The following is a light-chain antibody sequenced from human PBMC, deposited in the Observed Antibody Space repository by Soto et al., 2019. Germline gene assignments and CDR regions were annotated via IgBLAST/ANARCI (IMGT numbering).Light chain of an antibody. J-gene: IGLJ1*01. CDR3: KSYAGTNTDV. V-gene: IGLV2-8*01. CDR1: KNDIGVYDS. CDR2: EVV. Sequence: QSALTKPRSALGSPGQSVTISCTGTKNDIGVYDSVSWYQHHPGKAPRLIIYEVVQRPSGVPDRVTGSKPGNMASPNDSGLQAADEAHYFCKSYAGTNTDVYGSGPQGTVL.